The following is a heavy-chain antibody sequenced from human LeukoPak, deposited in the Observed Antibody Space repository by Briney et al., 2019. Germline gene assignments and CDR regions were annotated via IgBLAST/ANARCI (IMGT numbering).Heavy chain of an antibody. CDR1: GYTFSSYA. Sequence: GGSLRLSCAASGYTFSSYAMHWVRQAPGKGLEYVSAISSNGGSTYYANSVKGRFTISRDNSKNTLYLQMGSLRAEDMAVYYCASTPLYGSGSYYNGYYMDVWGKGTTVTISS. D-gene: IGHD3-10*01. V-gene: IGHV3-64*01. CDR3: ASTPLYGSGSYYNGYYMDV. J-gene: IGHJ6*03. CDR2: ISSNGGST.